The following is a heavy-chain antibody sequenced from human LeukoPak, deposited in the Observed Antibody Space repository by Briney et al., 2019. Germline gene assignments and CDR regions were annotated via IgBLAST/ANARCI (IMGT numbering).Heavy chain of an antibody. Sequence: PSETLSLTCTVSGGSISSSSYYWSWIRQPAGKGLEWIGRIYTSGSTNYNPSLKSRVTMSVDTSKNQFSLKLSSVTAADTAVYYCARGSYYYYYMDVWGKGTTVTISS. CDR3: ARGSYYYYYMDV. V-gene: IGHV4-61*02. D-gene: IGHD3-10*01. CDR2: IYTSGST. CDR1: GGSISSSSYY. J-gene: IGHJ6*03.